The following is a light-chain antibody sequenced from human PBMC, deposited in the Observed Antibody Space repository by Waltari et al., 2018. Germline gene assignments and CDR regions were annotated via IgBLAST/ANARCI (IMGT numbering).Light chain of an antibody. J-gene: IGLJ2*01. V-gene: IGLV3-1*01. CDR3: QAWDNSFVL. Sequence: SYELTQPPSVSMSPGQTASITCSGDKLGDKYVCWYQQKPGQSPVLVMYQDKKRPSGIPERFSGSNSGNTATLTISGTQAADEADYYCQAWDNSFVLFGGGTKLTVL. CDR2: QDK. CDR1: KLGDKY.